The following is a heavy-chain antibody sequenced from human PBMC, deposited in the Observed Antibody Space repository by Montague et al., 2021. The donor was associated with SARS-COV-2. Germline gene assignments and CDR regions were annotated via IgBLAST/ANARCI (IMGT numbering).Heavy chain of an antibody. CDR3: ARTGYSSGWHSFDY. Sequence: SETLSLTCVVSGGSISSINWWSCVRQPPGKELEWIGEIYHSGSTNYSPSLKSRGIISGDQSKNQYSLKLSSVTAADTAVDYCARTGYSSGWHSFDYWGQGTLVTVSS. J-gene: IGHJ4*02. CDR2: IYHSGST. V-gene: IGHV4-4*02. D-gene: IGHD6-19*01. CDR1: GGSISSINW.